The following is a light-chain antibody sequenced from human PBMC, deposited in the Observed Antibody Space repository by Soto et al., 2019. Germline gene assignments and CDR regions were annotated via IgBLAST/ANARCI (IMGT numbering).Light chain of an antibody. CDR2: RAS. CDR1: QSISGW. Sequence: DIQMTQYPSTLSSSVGDRVIITCRASQSISGWLAWYQQKPGKAPKLLIYRASSLKSGVPSRFSGRGSGTEFTLTISSLQPDDFATYYCQQYNSYSWTFGQGTKVDI. J-gene: IGKJ1*01. CDR3: QQYNSYSWT. V-gene: IGKV1-5*03.